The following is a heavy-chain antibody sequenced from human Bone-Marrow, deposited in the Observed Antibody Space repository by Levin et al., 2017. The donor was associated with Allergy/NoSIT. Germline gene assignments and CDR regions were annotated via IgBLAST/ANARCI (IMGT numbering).Heavy chain of an antibody. J-gene: IGHJ6*02. V-gene: IGHV3-21*01. Sequence: GGSLRLSCAASGFAFDRYEFNWVRQAPGKGLEWVSSITSSGLHIYYADSVKGRFTISRDNAKDSLFLQMNGLRVEDTAVYYCARGPYGEYGYYYGLDVWGQGTTVTV. D-gene: IGHD2-21*01. CDR3: ARGPYGEYGYYYGLDV. CDR1: GFAFDRYE. CDR2: ITSSGLHI.